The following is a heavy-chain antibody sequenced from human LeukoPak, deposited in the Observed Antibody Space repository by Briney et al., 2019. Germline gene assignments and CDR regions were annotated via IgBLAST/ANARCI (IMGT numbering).Heavy chain of an antibody. D-gene: IGHD3-22*01. CDR2: ISRSSSYI. Sequence: GGSLRLSCAASGFTFSSYSMNWVRQAPGKGLEWVSSISRSSSYIYYADSVKGRFTISRDNAKNSLYLQMNSLRAEDTAVYYCARDVPYYYDSSGYPVNHPHNDWGQGTLVTVSS. J-gene: IGHJ4*02. V-gene: IGHV3-21*01. CDR1: GFTFSSYS. CDR3: ARDVPYYYDSSGYPVNHPHND.